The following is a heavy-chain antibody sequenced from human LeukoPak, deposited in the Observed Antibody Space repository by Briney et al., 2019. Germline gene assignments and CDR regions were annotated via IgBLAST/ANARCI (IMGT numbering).Heavy chain of an antibody. D-gene: IGHD2-2*01. CDR2: IYYSGST. Sequence: SETLSLTCTVSGGSISSYYWSWIRQPPGKGLKWIGYIYYSGSTNYNPSLKSRVTISVDTSKNQFSLKLSSVTAADTAVYYCARDSLVVVPAASHYYYYGMDVWGKGTTVTVSS. CDR3: ARDSLVVVPAASHYYYYGMDV. CDR1: GGSISSYY. V-gene: IGHV4-59*01. J-gene: IGHJ6*04.